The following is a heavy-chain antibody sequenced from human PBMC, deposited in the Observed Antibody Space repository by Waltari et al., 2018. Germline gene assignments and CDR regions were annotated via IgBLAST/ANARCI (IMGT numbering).Heavy chain of an antibody. CDR1: GGSFSGYY. V-gene: IGHV4-34*01. CDR2: INHSGST. Sequence: QVQLQQWGAGLLKPSETLSLTCAVYGGSFSGYYWSWIRQPPGKGLEWIGEINHSGSTNYNTSLKSRVTISVGTSKNQFSLKLSSVTAADTAVYYCAGGKFRRYSSAGCYCDYWGQGTLVTVSS. CDR3: AGGKFRRYSSAGCYCDY. J-gene: IGHJ4*02. D-gene: IGHD6-25*01.